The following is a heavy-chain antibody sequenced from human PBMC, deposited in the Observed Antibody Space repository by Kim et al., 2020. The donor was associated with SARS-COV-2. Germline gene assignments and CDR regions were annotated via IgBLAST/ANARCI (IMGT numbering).Heavy chain of an antibody. D-gene: IGHD5-18*01. V-gene: IGHV4-61*01. CDR1: GGSVSNENYY. CDR3: ARISGYTYGYAEDWFDP. J-gene: IGHJ5*02. Sequence: SETLSLTCTVSGGSVSNENYYWSWIRQPPGKGLEWIGYIYYSGSTKYNPSLKSRVTISADTSKNQFSLKLSSVTAADTAVYYCARISGYTYGYAEDWFDPWGQGTLVTVSS. CDR2: IYYSGST.